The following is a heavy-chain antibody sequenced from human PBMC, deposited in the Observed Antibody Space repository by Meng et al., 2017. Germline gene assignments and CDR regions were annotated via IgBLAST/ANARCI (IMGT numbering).Heavy chain of an antibody. CDR3: ARDDYDILTGYYRTLDY. D-gene: IGHD3-9*01. Sequence: ASVKVSCKASGYTFTGYYMHWVRQAPGQGLEWMGRINPNSGGTNYAQKFQGRVTMTRDTSISTAYMELSRLRSDDTAVYYCARDDYDILTGYYRTLDYWGQGTLVTVSS. CDR2: INPNSGGT. CDR1: GYTFTGYY. V-gene: IGHV1-2*06. J-gene: IGHJ4*02.